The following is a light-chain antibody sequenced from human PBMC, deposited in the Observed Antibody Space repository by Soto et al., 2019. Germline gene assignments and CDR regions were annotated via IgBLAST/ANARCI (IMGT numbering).Light chain of an antibody. Sequence: EKRITQSPPPPSLYPRERTNPSRRASQSVSSNLAWYQQKPGQAPRLLIYGASTRATGIPARFSGSGSGTEFTLTISSLQSEDFAVYYCQQYNNWPETFGQGTKVDIK. CDR3: QQYNNWPET. V-gene: IGKV3-15*01. J-gene: IGKJ1*01. CDR2: GAS. CDR1: QSVSSN.